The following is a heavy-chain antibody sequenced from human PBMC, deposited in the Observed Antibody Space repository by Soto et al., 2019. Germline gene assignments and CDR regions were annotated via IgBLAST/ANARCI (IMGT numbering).Heavy chain of an antibody. CDR3: ATGLGSGSYFEPYGMDV. J-gene: IGHJ6*02. D-gene: IGHD3-10*01. CDR1: GGTFSSYA. CDR2: IIPIFGTA. V-gene: IGHV1-69*06. Sequence: GASVKVSCKASGGTFSSYAISWVRQAPGQGLEWMGGIIPIFGTANYAQKFQGRVTITADKSTSTAYMELSSLRSEDTAVYYCATGLGSGSYFEPYGMDVWGQGTTVTVSS.